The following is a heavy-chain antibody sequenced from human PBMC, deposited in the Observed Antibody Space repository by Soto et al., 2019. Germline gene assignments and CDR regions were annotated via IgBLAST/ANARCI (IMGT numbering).Heavy chain of an antibody. D-gene: IGHD2-2*01. CDR3: ARDPLIKIPPAATLNPEYYFFGIDV. V-gene: IGHV4-61*01. CDR2: ISYSGST. Sequence: SETLSLTCTVSGASVSSGSSSWSWIRHPPGKGLQWVGYISYSGSTSYNPSLKGRVTISVDTSKNQFSLKLSSVTAADTAVYNCARDPLIKIPPAATLNPEYYFFGIDVWGKGTTVTVS. J-gene: IGHJ6*04. CDR1: GASVSSGSSS.